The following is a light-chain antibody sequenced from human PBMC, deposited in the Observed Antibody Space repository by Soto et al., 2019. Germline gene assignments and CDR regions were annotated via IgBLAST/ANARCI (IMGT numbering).Light chain of an antibody. J-gene: IGLJ1*01. V-gene: IGLV2-14*03. CDR1: SSDIGGYNY. CDR2: DVS. Sequence: QSALTQPASVSGSPGQSITISCTGTSSDIGGYNYVSWYQQLPGKVPKLIIYDVSNRPSGVSDRFSDSKSGNAASLTISGLQAEGEADYYCSSYTSTSTLYVFGTGTKLTVL. CDR3: SSYTSTSTLYV.